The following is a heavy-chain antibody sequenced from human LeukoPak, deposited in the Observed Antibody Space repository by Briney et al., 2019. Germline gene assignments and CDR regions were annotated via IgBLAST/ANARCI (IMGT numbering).Heavy chain of an antibody. J-gene: IGHJ4*02. V-gene: IGHV4-61*02. CDR2: IYNTGST. CDR3: ARDRYSVRCSGMLAY. CDR1: GGSISSGSYY. D-gene: IGHD1-26*01. Sequence: PSRTLSLTCTVSGGSISSGSYYWSWIRQPAGKGLEWIGRIYNTGSTNYNPSLKSRVSMSVDTSKNQFSLRLSSVTAADTAVYFCARDRYSVRCSGMLAYWGQGTLVTVSS.